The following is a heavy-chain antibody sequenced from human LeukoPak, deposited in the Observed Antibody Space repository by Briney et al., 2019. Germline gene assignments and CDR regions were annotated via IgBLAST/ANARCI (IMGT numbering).Heavy chain of an antibody. CDR1: GYTFTSYD. V-gene: IGHV1-8*01. CDR3: ARHTGSLYDFWSGYIDY. CDR2: MNPNSGNT. D-gene: IGHD3-3*01. J-gene: IGHJ4*02. Sequence: ASVKVSCKASGYTFTSYDINWVRQATGQGLEWMGWMNPNSGNTGYAQKFQGRVTMTTDTSTRTAYMELRSLRSDDTAVYYCARHTGSLYDFWSGYIDYWGQGTLVTVSS.